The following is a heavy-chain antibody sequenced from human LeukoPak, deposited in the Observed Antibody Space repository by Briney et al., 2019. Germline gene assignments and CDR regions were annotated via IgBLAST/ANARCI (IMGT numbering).Heavy chain of an antibody. V-gene: IGHV3-53*01. Sequence: PGGSLRLSCAASGFTVSSKYMSWVRQAPGKGLEWVSVIYSGGSTYYADSVKGRFTISRDNSKNTLYLQMNSLRAEDTAVYYCARGIRDGYNFFDYWGQGTLVTVSS. J-gene: IGHJ4*02. CDR3: ARGIRDGYNFFDY. CDR2: IYSGGST. D-gene: IGHD5-24*01. CDR1: GFTVSSKY.